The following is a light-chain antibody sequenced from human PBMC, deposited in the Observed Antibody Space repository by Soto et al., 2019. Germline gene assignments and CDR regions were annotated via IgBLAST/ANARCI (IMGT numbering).Light chain of an antibody. Sequence: EIVLTQSPGTLSLSPGERATLSCRASQSVSSSYLAWYQQKPDQPPRLLIFDASNRATGIPDRFSGSGSGTDFTLTISSLEPEDFAVYYCQHYGRSPPSWTFGQGTKVEIQ. J-gene: IGKJ1*01. CDR3: QHYGRSPPSWT. CDR1: QSVSSSY. CDR2: DAS. V-gene: IGKV3-20*01.